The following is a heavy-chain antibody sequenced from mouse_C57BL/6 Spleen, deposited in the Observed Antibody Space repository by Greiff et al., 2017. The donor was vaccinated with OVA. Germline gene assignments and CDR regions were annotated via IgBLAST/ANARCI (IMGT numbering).Heavy chain of an antibody. Sequence: VKLMESGPGLVQPSQSLSITCTVSGFSLTSYGVHWVRQSPGKGLEWLGVIWSGGSTDYNAAFISRLSISKDNSKSQVFFKMNSLQADDTAIYYCARNPSITTVDWYFDVWGTGTTVTVSS. J-gene: IGHJ1*03. CDR3: ARNPSITTVDWYFDV. CDR2: IWSGGST. V-gene: IGHV2-2*01. D-gene: IGHD1-1*01. CDR1: GFSLTSYG.